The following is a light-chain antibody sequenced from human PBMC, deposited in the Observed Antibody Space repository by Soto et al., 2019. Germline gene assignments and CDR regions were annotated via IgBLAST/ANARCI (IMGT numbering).Light chain of an antibody. CDR1: QSVTSY. CDR2: DAS. J-gene: IGKJ1*01. CDR3: QQRSNWLWT. V-gene: IGKV3-11*01. Sequence: ENVLTQSSATLSLSPGERATLSCRASQSVTSYLAWYQQKPGQAPRLLIYDASNRATGIPARFSGSGSGTDFTLTISCLQSEDFATYYCQQRSNWLWTFGQGTKVDIK.